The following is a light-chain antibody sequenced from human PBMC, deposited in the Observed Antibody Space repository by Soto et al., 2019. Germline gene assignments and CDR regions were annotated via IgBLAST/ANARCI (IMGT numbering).Light chain of an antibody. CDR2: RAS. Sequence: EIVMTQAPASLSLSPGERATLACGASQSVISNLAWYQQKPGKAPRLLIYRASTRATGIPARFSGSGSGTEFTLTVSSLQSEDFALYYCQQYNNWPRTFGLGTKVDIK. J-gene: IGKJ1*01. V-gene: IGKV3-15*01. CDR3: QQYNNWPRT. CDR1: QSVISN.